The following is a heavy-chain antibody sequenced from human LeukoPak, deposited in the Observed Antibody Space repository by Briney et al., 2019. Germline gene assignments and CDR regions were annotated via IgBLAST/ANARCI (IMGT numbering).Heavy chain of an antibody. Sequence: SETLSLTCTVSGGSISSSSYYWGWIRQPPGKGLEWIGSIYYSGSTYYNPSLKSRVTISVDTSKNQFSLKLSSVTAPDTAVYYCARISYNWKGNRGYYFDYWGQGTLVTVSS. D-gene: IGHD1-20*01. CDR3: ARISYNWKGNRGYYFDY. V-gene: IGHV4-39*07. CDR2: IYYSGST. J-gene: IGHJ4*02. CDR1: GGSISSSSYY.